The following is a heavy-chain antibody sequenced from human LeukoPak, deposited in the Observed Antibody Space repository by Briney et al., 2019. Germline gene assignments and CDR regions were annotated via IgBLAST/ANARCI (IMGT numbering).Heavy chain of an antibody. CDR3: ASLVSGYYMWFDP. CDR1: GGTFSSYA. CDR2: IIPIFGTA. V-gene: IGHV1-69*05. D-gene: IGHD3-22*01. Sequence: ASVKVSCKASGGTFSSYAISWVRQAPGQGLEWMGGIIPIFGTANYAQKFQGRVTITTDESTSTAYMELSSLRSEDTAVYYCASLVSGYYMWFDPWGQGTLLTVSS. J-gene: IGHJ5*02.